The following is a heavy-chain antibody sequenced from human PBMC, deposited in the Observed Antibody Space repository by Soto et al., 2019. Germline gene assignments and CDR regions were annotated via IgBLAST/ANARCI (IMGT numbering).Heavy chain of an antibody. CDR3: ASQEWIALDI. CDR1: GFTFSGYW. Sequence: GGSLRLSCAASGFTFSGYWMHWVRQAPGKGLVWVSRLNSDGTTTTYADSVKGRFTISRDNEKNTLYLQMNSLRVEDTAVYYCASQEWIALDIWGQGRVVTGSS. CDR2: LNSDGTTT. J-gene: IGHJ3*02. D-gene: IGHD3-3*01. V-gene: IGHV3-74*03.